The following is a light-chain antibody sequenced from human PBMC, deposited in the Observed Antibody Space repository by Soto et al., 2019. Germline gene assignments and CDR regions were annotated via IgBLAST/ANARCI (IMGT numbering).Light chain of an antibody. V-gene: IGKV3-15*01. CDR2: DVS. J-gene: IGKJ1*01. Sequence: EIRMTQSPGTLSVSPGERATLSCRAAQGVTTNFAWYQQKSGQSPRLLIYDVSNRATGVPARFSGSGSETDFTLTISGLRSEDSAVYYCHQYGSSRTFGQGTKVDIK. CDR1: QGVTTN. CDR3: HQYGSSRT.